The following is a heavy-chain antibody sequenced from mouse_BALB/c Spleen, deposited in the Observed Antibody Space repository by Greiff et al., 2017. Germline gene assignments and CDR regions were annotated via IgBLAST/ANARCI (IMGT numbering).Heavy chain of an antibody. CDR2: IWAGGST. CDR1: GFSLTSYG. Sequence: VQLQQSGPGLVAPSQSLSITCTVSGFSLTSYGVHWVRQPPGKGLEWLGVIWAGGSTNYNSALMSRLSISKDNSKSQVFLKMNSLQTDDTAMYYCARERGYGSSLYYFDYWGQGTTLTVSS. D-gene: IGHD1-1*01. CDR3: ARERGYGSSLYYFDY. J-gene: IGHJ2*01. V-gene: IGHV2-9*02.